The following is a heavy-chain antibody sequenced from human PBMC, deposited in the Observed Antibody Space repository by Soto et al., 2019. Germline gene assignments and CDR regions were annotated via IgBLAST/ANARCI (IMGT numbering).Heavy chain of an antibody. CDR2: VNHSGTT. CDR1: GGSFSAYQ. V-gene: IGHV4-34*01. D-gene: IGHD3-3*01. Sequence: SETLSLTCAVSGGSFSAYQWSWVRQTPGQGLEWIGEVNHSGTTRYNPSLKSRVTMSADSSKKQFSLKLTSVTAADSAIYYCARRWRFDPWGKGTSVPVSS. CDR3: ARRWRFDP. J-gene: IGHJ5*02.